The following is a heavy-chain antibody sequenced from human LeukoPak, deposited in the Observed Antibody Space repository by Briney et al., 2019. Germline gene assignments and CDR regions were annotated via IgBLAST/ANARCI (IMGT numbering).Heavy chain of an antibody. Sequence: GGSLRLSCAASGFTFDDYGMSWVRQAPGKGLEWVSGINWNGGSTGYADSVKGRFTIPRDNAKNSLYLQMNSPRAEDTALYYCARETIVVVTEYAFDIWGQGTMVTVSS. V-gene: IGHV3-20*04. CDR1: GFTFDDYG. CDR2: INWNGGST. D-gene: IGHD2-21*02. CDR3: ARETIVVVTEYAFDI. J-gene: IGHJ3*02.